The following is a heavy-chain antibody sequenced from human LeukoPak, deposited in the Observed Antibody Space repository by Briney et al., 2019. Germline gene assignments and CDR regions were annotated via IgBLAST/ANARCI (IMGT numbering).Heavy chain of an antibody. J-gene: IGHJ3*02. D-gene: IGHD6-19*01. V-gene: IGHV4-59*01. CDR2: IYYSGST. CDR1: GGSISSYY. CDR3: ARESGWLHDAFDI. Sequence: PPETLSLTCTVSGGSISSYYWSWIRQPPGKGLEWIGYIYYSGSTNYNPSLKSRVTISVDSSKNRFSLKLSSVTAADTAVYYCARESGWLHDAFDIWGQGTMVTVSS.